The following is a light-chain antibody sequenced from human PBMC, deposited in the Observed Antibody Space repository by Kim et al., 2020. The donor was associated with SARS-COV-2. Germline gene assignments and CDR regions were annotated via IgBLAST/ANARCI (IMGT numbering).Light chain of an antibody. J-gene: IGKJ5*01. Sequence: ASVGDRVTITGRASQGISSYLARFQHKPGKAPKSLIYAASSLQSGVPSRFGGSGSGTEFTLTISSLQPEDSATYYCHQYNHYPSTFGQGTRLEIK. CDR3: HQYNHYPST. CDR2: AAS. V-gene: IGKV1-16*01. CDR1: QGISSY.